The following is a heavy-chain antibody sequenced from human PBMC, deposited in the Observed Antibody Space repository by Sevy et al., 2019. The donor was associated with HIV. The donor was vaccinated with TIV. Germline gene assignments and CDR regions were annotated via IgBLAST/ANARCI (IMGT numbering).Heavy chain of an antibody. Sequence: QSQTLSLTCAISGDSVSSNSAAWNWIRQSPSRGLEWLGRTYYRSKWYNDYAVSVKSRITINPDTSKNQFSLQLNSVTPEDTAVYYCERDNTVVKRYYYYYGMDVWGQGTTVTVSS. CDR1: GDSVSSNSAA. D-gene: IGHD2-15*01. V-gene: IGHV6-1*01. CDR2: TYYRSKWYN. CDR3: ERDNTVVKRYYYYYGMDV. J-gene: IGHJ6*02.